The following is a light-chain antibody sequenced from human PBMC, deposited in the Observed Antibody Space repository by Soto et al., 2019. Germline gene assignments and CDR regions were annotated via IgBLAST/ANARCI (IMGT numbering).Light chain of an antibody. Sequence: EIVLTQSPGTLSLSPGERATLSCRASQSVSSSYLAWYQQKPGQAPRPLIYGASRRAIGIPDRFSGSGSGTDFTLTISRLEPEDFAVYYCQQYGSSPWTFGQGTKLEIQ. CDR1: QSVSSSY. CDR3: QQYGSSPWT. CDR2: GAS. V-gene: IGKV3-20*01. J-gene: IGKJ1*01.